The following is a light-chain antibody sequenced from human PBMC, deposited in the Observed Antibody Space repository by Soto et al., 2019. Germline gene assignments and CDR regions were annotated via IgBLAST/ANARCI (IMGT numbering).Light chain of an antibody. Sequence: DIVMTQSPDSLAVSLGERATMNCRSIPSVLYSSNNKNYLAWYQQKPGQPPKLLIYWASTRESGVPDRFRGSGSGTDFTLTISSLQAEDVAVYYCQQYYSTLALTFGGGTKVDIK. CDR3: QQYYSTLALT. V-gene: IGKV4-1*01. J-gene: IGKJ4*01. CDR1: PSVLYSSNNKNY. CDR2: WAS.